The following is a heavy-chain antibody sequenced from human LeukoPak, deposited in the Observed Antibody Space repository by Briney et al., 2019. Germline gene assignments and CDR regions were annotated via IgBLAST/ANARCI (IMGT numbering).Heavy chain of an antibody. D-gene: IGHD6-19*01. CDR3: TREVAVAFDS. J-gene: IGHJ4*02. V-gene: IGHV3-21*01. Sequence: TGGSLRLSCAASGYTLSSYSMNWVRQAPGKGLEWVSSISSPSSYIYYADSVKGRFTISRDNAKNSLYLQMNSLRAEDTAVYYCTREVAVAFDSWGQGTLVTVSS. CDR2: ISSPSSYI. CDR1: GYTLSSYS.